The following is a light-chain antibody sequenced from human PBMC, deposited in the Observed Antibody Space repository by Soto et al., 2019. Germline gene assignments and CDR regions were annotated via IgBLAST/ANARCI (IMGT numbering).Light chain of an antibody. CDR2: DAS. CDR1: QSISNR. V-gene: IGKV1-5*01. J-gene: IGKJ5*01. CDR3: QKFNSYPIT. Sequence: DIQMTQSPSTLSASVVYRFTITCLASQSISNRLAWYQQKPGKAPKVLIYDASNLESGVPSRFSGSGSGTEFILTISSLQPDDFATYYCQKFNSYPITFGQGTRLEIK.